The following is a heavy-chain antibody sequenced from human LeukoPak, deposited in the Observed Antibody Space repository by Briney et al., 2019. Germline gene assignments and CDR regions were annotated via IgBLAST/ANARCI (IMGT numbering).Heavy chain of an antibody. Sequence: GGSLRLSCAASGFTLSSKAMSWVRQAPGRGLEWLSAIRGSGGSTEYVHSVKGRFTISRDNSENTLYLQMSSLRAEGTAVYYCASVPECTNEVCSSGDYWGGGTLVTVSP. CDR3: ASVPECTNEVCSSGDY. CDR2: IRGSGGST. CDR1: GFTLSSKA. V-gene: IGHV3-23*01. J-gene: IGHJ4*02. D-gene: IGHD2-8*01.